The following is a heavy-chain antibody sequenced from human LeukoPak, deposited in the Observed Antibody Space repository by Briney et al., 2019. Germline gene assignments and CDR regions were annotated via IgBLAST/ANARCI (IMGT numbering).Heavy chain of an antibody. D-gene: IGHD1-1*01. Sequence: PGGSLRLSCAASGFTVSSNCMTWVRRAPGKGLEWVSLIYSGGSTSYADSVRGRFTISRDNSKNTLYLQMNSLRAEDTAVYYCARIETVADAFDIWGQGTLVTVSS. CDR2: IYSGGST. CDR1: GFTVSSNC. V-gene: IGHV3-66*01. CDR3: ARIETVADAFDI. J-gene: IGHJ3*02.